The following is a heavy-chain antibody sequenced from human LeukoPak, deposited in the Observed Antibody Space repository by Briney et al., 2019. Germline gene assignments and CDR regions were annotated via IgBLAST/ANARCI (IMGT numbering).Heavy chain of an antibody. Sequence: SETLSLTCAVYGGSFSGYYWSWIRQPPGKGLEWIGEINHSGSTNYNPSLKSRVTISVDTSKNQFSLKLSSVTAADTAVYYCARFISAGVYYFDYWGQGTLVTVSS. V-gene: IGHV4-34*01. CDR2: INHSGST. J-gene: IGHJ4*02. D-gene: IGHD2-15*01. CDR3: ARFISAGVYYFDY. CDR1: GGSFSGYY.